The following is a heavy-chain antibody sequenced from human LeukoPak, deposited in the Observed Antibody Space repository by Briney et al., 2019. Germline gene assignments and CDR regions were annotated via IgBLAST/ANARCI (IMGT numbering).Heavy chain of an antibody. CDR1: GGSISSYY. V-gene: IGHV4-59*01. J-gene: IGHJ3*02. D-gene: IGHD2-2*01. CDR3: ARSPYCSSTSCYQNVGAFDI. Sequence: SETLSLTCTVSGGSISSYYWSWIRQPPGKGLEWIGYIYYSGSTNYIPSLKSRVTISVDTSKNQFSLKLSSVTAADTAVYYCARSPYCSSTSCYQNVGAFDIWGQGTMVTVSS. CDR2: IYYSGST.